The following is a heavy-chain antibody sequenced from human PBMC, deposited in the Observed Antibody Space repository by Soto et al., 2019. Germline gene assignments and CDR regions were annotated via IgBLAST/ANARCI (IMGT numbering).Heavy chain of an antibody. CDR3: ARVGPHYYDSSGYYYYGMDV. V-gene: IGHV3-72*01. Sequence: SGGSLRLSCAASGFTFSDHYMDWVRQAPGKGLEWVGRTRNKANSYTTEYAASVKGRFTISRDDSKNSLYLQMNSLKTEDTAVYYCARVGPHYYDSSGYYYYGMDVWGQGTTVTVSS. D-gene: IGHD3-22*01. CDR1: GFTFSDHY. J-gene: IGHJ6*02. CDR2: TRNKANSYTT.